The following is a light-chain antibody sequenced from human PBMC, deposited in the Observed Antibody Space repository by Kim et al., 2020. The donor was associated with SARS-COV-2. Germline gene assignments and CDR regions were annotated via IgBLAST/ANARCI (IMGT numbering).Light chain of an antibody. J-gene: IGKJ4*01. Sequence: DIQMTQSPSSLSASVGDRVTITCQASQVISNYLNRYQQKPGKAPMHLFYDASNLETGVPSRFCGTGSGAEITFSISSLQPQEIATYYCQQYDNLPLTFGAGTKMEIK. CDR2: DAS. CDR1: QVISNY. V-gene: IGKV1-33*01. CDR3: QQYDNLPLT.